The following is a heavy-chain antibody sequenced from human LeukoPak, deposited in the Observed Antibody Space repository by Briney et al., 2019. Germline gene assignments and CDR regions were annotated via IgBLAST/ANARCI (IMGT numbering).Heavy chain of an antibody. CDR3: ARATVTTIHDAFDI. CDR1: GGSISSSSYY. V-gene: IGHV4-61*02. D-gene: IGHD4-11*01. Sequence: SETLSLTCTVSGGSISSSSYYWSWIRQPAGKGLEWIGRIYTSGSTNYNPSLKSRVTMSVDTSKNQFSLKLSSVTAADTAVYYCARATVTTIHDAFDIWGQGTMVTVSS. J-gene: IGHJ3*02. CDR2: IYTSGST.